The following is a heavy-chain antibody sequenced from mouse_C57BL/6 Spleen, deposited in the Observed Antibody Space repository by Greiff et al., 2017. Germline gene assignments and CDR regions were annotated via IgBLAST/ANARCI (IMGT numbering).Heavy chain of an antibody. Sequence: QVQLQHPGAELVKPGASVKLSCKASGYTFTSYWMQWVKQRPGQGLEWIGEIDPSDSYTNYNQKFKGKATLTVDTSSSTAYMQLSSLTSEDSAVYYCARGITTVDYYAMDYWGQGTSVTVSS. V-gene: IGHV1-50*01. D-gene: IGHD1-1*01. CDR1: GYTFTSYW. CDR3: ARGITTVDYYAMDY. J-gene: IGHJ4*01. CDR2: IDPSDSYT.